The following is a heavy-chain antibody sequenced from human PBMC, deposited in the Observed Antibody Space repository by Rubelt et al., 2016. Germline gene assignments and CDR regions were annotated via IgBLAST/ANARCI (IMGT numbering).Heavy chain of an antibody. CDR2: ISGSGGST. Sequence: VTGEGLEWVSAISGSGGSTYYADSVKGRFTISRDNSKNTLYLQMNSLRAEDTAVYYCARISRINNYYGMDVWGHGTTVTVPS. CDR3: ARISRINNYYGMDV. J-gene: IGHJ6*02. D-gene: IGHD2/OR15-2a*01. V-gene: IGHV3-23*01.